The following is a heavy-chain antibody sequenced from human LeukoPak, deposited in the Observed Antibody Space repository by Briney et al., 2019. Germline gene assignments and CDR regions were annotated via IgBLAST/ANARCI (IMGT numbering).Heavy chain of an antibody. V-gene: IGHV3-7*01. Sequence: GGSLRLSCAASRFSLSSYWMSWVRQAPGKGLEWVDNIKQDGSEKYHVDSVKGRFTISRDNAKNSLYLQMNSRRAEDTAVYYCARVPYGQVDYWGQGTLVTVSS. J-gene: IGHJ4*02. CDR3: ARVPYGQVDY. CDR1: RFSLSSYW. CDR2: IKQDGSEK. D-gene: IGHD4-17*01.